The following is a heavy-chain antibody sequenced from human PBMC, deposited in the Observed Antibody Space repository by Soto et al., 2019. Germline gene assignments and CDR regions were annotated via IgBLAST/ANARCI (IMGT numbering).Heavy chain of an antibody. CDR3: AKDLRVAGHTKYYYYGMDV. J-gene: IGHJ6*02. Sequence: PGESLRLSCAASGFTFSSYGMHWVRQAPGKGLEWVAVISYDGSNKYYADSVKGRFTISRDNSKNTLYLQMNSLRAEDTAVYYCAKDLRVAGHTKYYYYGMDVWGQGTTVTVSS. CDR2: ISYDGSNK. CDR1: GFTFSSYG. V-gene: IGHV3-30*18. D-gene: IGHD6-19*01.